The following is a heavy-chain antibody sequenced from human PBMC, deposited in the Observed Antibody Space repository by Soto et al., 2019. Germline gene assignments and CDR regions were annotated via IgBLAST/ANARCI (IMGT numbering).Heavy chain of an antibody. CDR3: ARYCRYGGNAHWYFDL. Sequence: GGSLRLSCAASGFTVSSNYMSWVRQAPGKWLEWVSVIYSGGSTYYADSVKGRFTISRDNSKNTLYLQMNSLRAEDTAVYYCARYCRYGGNAHWYFDLWGRGTLVTVSS. V-gene: IGHV3-66*01. CDR1: GFTVSSNY. D-gene: IGHD4-17*01. J-gene: IGHJ2*01. CDR2: IYSGGST.